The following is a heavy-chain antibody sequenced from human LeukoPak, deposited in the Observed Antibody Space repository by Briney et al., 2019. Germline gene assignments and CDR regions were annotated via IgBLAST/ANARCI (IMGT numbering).Heavy chain of an antibody. Sequence: SQTLSLTCTVSGGSISDNDHYWNWIRQHPGKGLEWIGYIYYTGSAYYNPSLKSRTTISIDTSKNQFSLRLSSVTAADTAVYYCTSNYYGSGSSRSWDYWGQGTLVTVSS. V-gene: IGHV4-31*03. CDR1: GGSISDNDHY. CDR2: IYYTGSA. J-gene: IGHJ4*02. CDR3: TSNYYGSGSSRSWDY. D-gene: IGHD3-10*01.